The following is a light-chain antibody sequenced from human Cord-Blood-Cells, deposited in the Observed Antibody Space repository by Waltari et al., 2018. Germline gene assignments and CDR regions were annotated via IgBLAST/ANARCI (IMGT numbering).Light chain of an antibody. J-gene: IGKJ2*01. CDR1: QSISSY. CDR2: DAS. CDR3: QQYYSTPFT. Sequence: AIQMTQSPSSLSASVGDRVTITCWASQSISSYLAWYQQKPGKAPKLLIYDASSLQSGVPSRFSGSGSVTDYTLTISRLQPEDFATYYCQQYYSTPFTFGQGTKVEIK. V-gene: IGKV1D-43*01.